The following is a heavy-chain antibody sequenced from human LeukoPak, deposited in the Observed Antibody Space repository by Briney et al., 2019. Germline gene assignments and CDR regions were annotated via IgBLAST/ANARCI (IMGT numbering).Heavy chain of an antibody. V-gene: IGHV4-4*07. J-gene: IGHJ2*01. CDR1: GGSISSYY. CDR3: ARDTPGPYYYDSSGYRTYWYFDL. D-gene: IGHD3-22*01. Sequence: SETLSLTCTVSGGSISSYYWSWIRQPAGKGLEWIGRIYTSGSTNYNPSLKSRVTMSVDTSKNQFSLKLSPVTAADTAVYYCARDTPGPYYYDSSGYRTYWYFDLWGRGTLVTVST. CDR2: IYTSGST.